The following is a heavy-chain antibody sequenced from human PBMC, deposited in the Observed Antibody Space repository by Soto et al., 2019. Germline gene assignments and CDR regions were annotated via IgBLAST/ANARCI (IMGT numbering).Heavy chain of an antibody. CDR3: ARGPALRYFDWLLSYYGMDV. D-gene: IGHD3-9*01. V-gene: IGHV4-34*01. CDR1: VGSFSGYY. J-gene: IGHJ6*02. CDR2: INHSGST. Sequence: SETLSLTCAVYVGSFSGYYWSWIRQPPGKGLEWIGEINHSGSTNYNPSLKSRVTISVDTSKNQFSLKLSSVTAADTAVYYCARGPALRYFDWLLSYYGMDVWGQGTTVTVSS.